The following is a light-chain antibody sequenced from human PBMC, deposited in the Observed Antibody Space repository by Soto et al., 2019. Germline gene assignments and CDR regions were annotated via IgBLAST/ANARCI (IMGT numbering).Light chain of an antibody. CDR1: SSDVGGYNY. V-gene: IGLV2-14*01. CDR2: EVS. Sequence: QSVLTQPASVSGSPGQSITISRTGTSSDVGGYNYVSWYQQHPGKDPKLMIYEVSNRHSGVSNRVSGYQSGNTASLTIYGLQADDEADYYCSSYTSISTWVFGGGTTLHVL. J-gene: IGLJ3*02. CDR3: SSYTSISTWV.